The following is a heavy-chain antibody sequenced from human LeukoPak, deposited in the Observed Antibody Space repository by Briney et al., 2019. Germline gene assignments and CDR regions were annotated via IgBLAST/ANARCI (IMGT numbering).Heavy chain of an antibody. Sequence: ASVKVSCKAFGYTFNSHGISWVRQAPGQGLEWMGWISAYNGDTNYAQKFQGRVTLTTDRTTSTAYLELRSLRSDDTAVYYCARDGGGSYLSDYWGQGTLVTVSS. CDR3: ARDGGGSYLSDY. D-gene: IGHD1-26*01. V-gene: IGHV1-18*04. CDR1: GYTFNSHG. CDR2: ISAYNGDT. J-gene: IGHJ4*02.